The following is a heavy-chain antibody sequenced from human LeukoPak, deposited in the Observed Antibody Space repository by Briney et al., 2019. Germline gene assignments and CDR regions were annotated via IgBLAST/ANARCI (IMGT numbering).Heavy chain of an antibody. D-gene: IGHD2-15*01. CDR3: AREARCSGGSCYSYWFDP. V-gene: IGHV4-59*01. CDR1: GGSISSYY. J-gene: IGHJ5*02. CDR2: IYYSGST. Sequence: SETLSLTCTVPGGSISSYYWSWIRQPPGKGLEWIGYIYYSGSTNYNPSLKSRVTISVDTSKNQFSLKLSSVTAADTAVYYCAREARCSGGSCYSYWFDPWGQGTLVTVSS.